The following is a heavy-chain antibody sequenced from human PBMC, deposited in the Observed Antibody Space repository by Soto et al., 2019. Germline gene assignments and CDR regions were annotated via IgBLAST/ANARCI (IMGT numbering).Heavy chain of an antibody. J-gene: IGHJ6*02. V-gene: IGHV1-69*14. Sequence: QVQLVQSGAEVKKPGSSVKVSCKASGGTFSSYAISWVRQAPGQGLEWMGGIIPIFGTANYAQKFQGRVTITADKPTITAYMELSSMRSEDTAVYYCARIAAAGTRVFYYYGMDVWGQGTTVTVSS. D-gene: IGHD6-13*01. CDR1: GGTFSSYA. CDR3: ARIAAAGTRVFYYYGMDV. CDR2: IIPIFGTA.